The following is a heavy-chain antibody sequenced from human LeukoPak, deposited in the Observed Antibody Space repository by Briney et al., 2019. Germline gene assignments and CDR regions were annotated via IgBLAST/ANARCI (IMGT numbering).Heavy chain of an antibody. CDR1: GGSISSYY. CDR3: ARHCDSSWQTPFDY. J-gene: IGHJ4*02. CDR2: IYYSGST. Sequence: PSETLSLTCTVSGGSISSYYWSWIRQPPGKGLEWIGYIYYSGSTNYNPSLKSRVTISVNTSKNQFSLKVTSVTAADTAVYYCARHCDSSWQTPFDYWGQGTLVTVSS. V-gene: IGHV4-59*08. D-gene: IGHD6-13*01.